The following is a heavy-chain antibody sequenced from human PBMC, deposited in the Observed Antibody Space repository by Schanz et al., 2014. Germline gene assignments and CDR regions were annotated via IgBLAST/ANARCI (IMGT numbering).Heavy chain of an antibody. V-gene: IGHV3-7*01. CDR3: ARGRVLES. CDR2: IKKDGSEK. CDR1: GFAFSSYG. J-gene: IGHJ5*02. Sequence: DVHLLESGGGLVQPGGSLRLSCLASGFAFSSYGMNWLRQAPGKGLEWVANIKKDGSEKYYVDSVKGRFTISRDNAKNSLFLQMNSLRPEDTAVYYCARGRVLESWGQGTLVTVSS. D-gene: IGHD1-1*01.